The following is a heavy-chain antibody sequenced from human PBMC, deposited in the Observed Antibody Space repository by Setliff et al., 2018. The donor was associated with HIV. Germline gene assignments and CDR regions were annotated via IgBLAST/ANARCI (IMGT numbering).Heavy chain of an antibody. J-gene: IGHJ5*02. CDR3: TTNLPRPEELRRSGFDP. D-gene: IGHD3-16*01. CDR2: IKQGGSEK. Sequence: GGSLRLSCAASGFTFSNYAVHWVRQAPGKGLEWVANIKQGGSEKYYVDSVKGRFTMSRDNAKNSLFLQMHSLKTEDTAIYYCTTNLPRPEELRRSGFDPWGQGALVTVSS. V-gene: IGHV3-7*03. CDR1: GFTFSNYA.